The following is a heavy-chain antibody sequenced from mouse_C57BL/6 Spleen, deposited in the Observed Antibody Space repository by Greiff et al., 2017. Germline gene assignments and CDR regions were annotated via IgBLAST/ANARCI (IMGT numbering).Heavy chain of an antibody. Sequence: VQLQQSGAELVRPGASVTLSCKASGYTFTDYEMHWVKQTPVHGLVWIGAIDPETGGTAYNQKFKGKAILTADKSSSTAYMELRSLTSEDSAVYYCTRVAGYYFDYWGQGTTRTVSS. CDR1: GYTFTDYE. CDR3: TRVAGYYFDY. D-gene: IGHD4-1*01. CDR2: IDPETGGT. J-gene: IGHJ2*01. V-gene: IGHV1-15*01.